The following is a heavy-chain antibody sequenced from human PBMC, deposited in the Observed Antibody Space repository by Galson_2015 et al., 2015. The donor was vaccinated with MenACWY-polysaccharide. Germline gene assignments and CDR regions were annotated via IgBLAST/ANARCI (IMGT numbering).Heavy chain of an antibody. Sequence: SLRLSCAASGFTFSSYWMNWVRQAPGKGLVWVSRINSDGSTSYADSVKGRFTMSRDNVKNTVYLQMNSLRAEDTAVYYCVREGENAVAGTLDIWGQGTMVTVSS. CDR1: GFTFSSYW. V-gene: IGHV3-74*01. J-gene: IGHJ3*02. CDR3: VREGENAVAGTLDI. D-gene: IGHD6-19*01. CDR2: INSDGST.